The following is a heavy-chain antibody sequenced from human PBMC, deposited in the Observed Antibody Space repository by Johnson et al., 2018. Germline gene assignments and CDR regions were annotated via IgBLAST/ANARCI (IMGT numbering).Heavy chain of an antibody. CDR1: GFTFSSYG. D-gene: IGHD1-26*01. CDR2: ISYDGSNK. Sequence: QVQLVESGGGVVQPGRSLRLSCAASGFTFSSYGMHWVRQAPGKGLEWVAVISYDGSNKYYADSVKVRFTISRDNSKNTLYLQMNSLRAEDTAVYYCANLDRWELLHAFDIWGQGTMVTVSS. J-gene: IGHJ3*02. V-gene: IGHV3-30*18. CDR3: ANLDRWELLHAFDI.